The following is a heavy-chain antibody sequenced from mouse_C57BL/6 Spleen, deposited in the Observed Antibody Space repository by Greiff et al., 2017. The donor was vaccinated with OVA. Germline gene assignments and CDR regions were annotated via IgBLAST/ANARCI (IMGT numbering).Heavy chain of an antibody. D-gene: IGHD2-5*01. Sequence: QVQLKQPGAELVKPGASVKLSCKASGYTFTSYWMHWVKQRPGRGLEWIGRIGPNSGGTKYNEKFKSKATLTVDKPSSTAYMQLSSLTSEDSAVYYCARDYSNSFAYWGQGTLVTVSA. CDR3: ARDYSNSFAY. V-gene: IGHV1-72*01. J-gene: IGHJ3*01. CDR2: IGPNSGGT. CDR1: GYTFTSYW.